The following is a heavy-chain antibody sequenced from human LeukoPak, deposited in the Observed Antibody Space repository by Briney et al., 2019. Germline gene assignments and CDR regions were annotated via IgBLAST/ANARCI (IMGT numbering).Heavy chain of an antibody. Sequence: QSGRSLRLSCAASGFTFSSYAMHWVRQAPGKGLEWVAVMSHDGSNKYYGDSVEGRFTISRDNSKNTLYLQMNSLRAEDTAVYYCAKLDSSGWSRPFDYWGQGTLVTVSS. CDR3: AKLDSSGWSRPFDY. CDR2: MSHDGSNK. J-gene: IGHJ4*02. CDR1: GFTFSSYA. D-gene: IGHD6-19*01. V-gene: IGHV3-30*18.